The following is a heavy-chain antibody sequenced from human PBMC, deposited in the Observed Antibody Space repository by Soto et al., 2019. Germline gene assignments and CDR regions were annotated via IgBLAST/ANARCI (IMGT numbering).Heavy chain of an antibody. CDR1: GASISSGGYW. CDR2: ISYSGIT. CDR3: GREVYGAS. D-gene: IGHD4-17*01. Sequence: QVQLQESGPGLVKPSQTLSLACTVSGASISSGGYWWSWIRQHPGKGLEWIGYISYSGITDYNPSIKSRVSILADTSKNLFSLKLTSVTAADTAVYYCGREVYGASWGHGTLVTVSS. V-gene: IGHV4-31*03. J-gene: IGHJ4*01.